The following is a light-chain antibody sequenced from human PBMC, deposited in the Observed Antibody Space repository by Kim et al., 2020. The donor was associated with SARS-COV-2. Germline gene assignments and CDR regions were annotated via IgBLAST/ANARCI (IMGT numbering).Light chain of an antibody. CDR2: AAS. Sequence: AIQMTQSPSSLSASLGDTVTITCRASQAIGEDLEWYQQKPGKAPKLLIFAASTLQSGVPLRFSGSGSGAVFALTINGLQPEDSATYFCLQDHNSPYTFGQGTKVDIK. V-gene: IGKV1-6*01. CDR3: LQDHNSPYT. J-gene: IGKJ2*01. CDR1: QAIGED.